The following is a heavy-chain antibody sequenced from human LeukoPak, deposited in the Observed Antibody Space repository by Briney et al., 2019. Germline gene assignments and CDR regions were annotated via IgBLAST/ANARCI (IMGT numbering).Heavy chain of an antibody. V-gene: IGHV3-7*01. CDR2: IKQDGSEK. CDR3: ARLGSGWADAFDI. D-gene: IGHD6-19*01. CDR1: GFTFSSYW. Sequence: GGSLRLSCAASGFTFSSYWMSWVRQAPGKGLEWVANIKQDGSEKYYVDSVKGRFTISRDNAKNSLYLQMNSLRAEDTAVYYCARLGSGWADAFDIWRQGTMVTVSS. J-gene: IGHJ3*02.